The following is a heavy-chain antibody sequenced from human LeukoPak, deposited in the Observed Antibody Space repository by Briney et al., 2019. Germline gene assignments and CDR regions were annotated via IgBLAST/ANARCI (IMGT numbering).Heavy chain of an antibody. Sequence: ASVKVSCKASGYTFTGYYMHWVRQATGQGLEWMGRINPNSGGTNYAQKFQGRVTMTRDTSISTAYMELSRLRSDDTAVYYCARASGYSYGYAYWGQGTLVTVSS. CDR1: GYTFTGYY. CDR3: ARASGYSYGYAY. D-gene: IGHD5-18*01. J-gene: IGHJ4*02. CDR2: INPNSGGT. V-gene: IGHV1-2*06.